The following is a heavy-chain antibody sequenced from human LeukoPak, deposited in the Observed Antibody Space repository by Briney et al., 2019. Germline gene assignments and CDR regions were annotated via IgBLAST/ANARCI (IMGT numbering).Heavy chain of an antibody. D-gene: IGHD3-9*01. V-gene: IGHV3-21*01. CDR2: ITSGGDYI. Sequence: PGGSLRLSCAASGFTFNTFNMKRVRQAPGKGLEWVSSITSGGDYIYYADSVKGRFTTSRDNAKNSLSLQLNSLRVEDTAVYYCARGHYDVLAASYKWTPDYWGQGTLVTVSS. CDR3: ARGHYDVLAASYKWTPDY. CDR1: GFTFNTFN. J-gene: IGHJ4*02.